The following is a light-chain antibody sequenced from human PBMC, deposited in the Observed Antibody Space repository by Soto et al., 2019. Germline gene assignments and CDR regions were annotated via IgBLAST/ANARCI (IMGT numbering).Light chain of an antibody. CDR2: LGS. J-gene: IGKJ4*01. V-gene: IGKV2-28*01. Sequence: DIVMTQSPLSLPVTPGEPASISCRSSQSLLHSSGRYYLDWYLQKPGQSPQLLIYLGSHRASGVPDRVSGSGSGTDFTLTISRVEAEDVGIYYCIQALQTPFAFGGGTRVEIK. CDR3: IQALQTPFA. CDR1: QSLLHSSGRYY.